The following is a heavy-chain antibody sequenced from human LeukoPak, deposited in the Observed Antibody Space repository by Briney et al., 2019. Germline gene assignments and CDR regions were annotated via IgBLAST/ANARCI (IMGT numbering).Heavy chain of an antibody. CDR2: ISSSSSYI. D-gene: IGHD2-15*01. CDR3: ARYGGSTRTYDY. CDR1: GFTFSSSS. J-gene: IGHJ4*02. V-gene: IGHV3-21*04. Sequence: GGSLRLSCAVSGFTFSSSSMNWVRQAPGKGLEWVSSISSSSSYIYYADSVKGRFTISRDNAKNSLYLQMNSLRAEDTAVYYCARYGGSTRTYDYWGQGTLVTVSS.